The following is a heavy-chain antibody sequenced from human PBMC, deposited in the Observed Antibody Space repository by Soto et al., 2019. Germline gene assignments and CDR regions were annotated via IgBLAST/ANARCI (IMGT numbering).Heavy chain of an antibody. D-gene: IGHD2-21*01. J-gene: IGHJ4*02. Sequence: ETLSLTCTVSGGSISSYYWSWIRQPPGKGLEWIGYIYYSGSTNYNPSLKSRVTISVDTSKNQFSLKLSSVTAADTAVYYCARVLEYCGGVGVSDDFDYWGQGTLVTVSS. CDR2: IYYSGST. CDR3: ARVLEYCGGVGVSDDFDY. CDR1: GGSISSYY. V-gene: IGHV4-59*01.